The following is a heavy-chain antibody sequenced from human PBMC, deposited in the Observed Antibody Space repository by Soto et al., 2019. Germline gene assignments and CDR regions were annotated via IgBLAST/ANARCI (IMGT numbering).Heavy chain of an antibody. Sequence: SETLSLTCTVSGGSISSSSYYWGWIRQPPGKGLEWIGSIYYSGSTYYNPSLKSRVTISVDTSKNQFSLKLSSVTAADPAVYYCARHGGDIVVVVAVFDYWGQGTLVTVSS. D-gene: IGHD2-15*01. CDR2: IYYSGST. CDR1: GGSISSSSYY. CDR3: ARHGGDIVVVVAVFDY. V-gene: IGHV4-39*01. J-gene: IGHJ4*02.